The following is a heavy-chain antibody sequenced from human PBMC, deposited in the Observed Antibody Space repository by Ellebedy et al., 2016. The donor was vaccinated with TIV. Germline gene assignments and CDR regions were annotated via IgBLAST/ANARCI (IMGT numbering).Heavy chain of an antibody. V-gene: IGHV3-30*18. CDR2: IPFEGDNK. CDR1: GFTFSSYG. CDR3: AKIGSGYDLGDY. Sequence: GESLKISCAASGFTFSSYGMHWVRQAPGKGLEWVAKIPFEGDNKFYADSVKGRFIISRDNSKNTLHLQMNSLRTEDTAVYYCAKIGSGYDLGDYWGQGTQVTVSS. D-gene: IGHD5-12*01. J-gene: IGHJ4*02.